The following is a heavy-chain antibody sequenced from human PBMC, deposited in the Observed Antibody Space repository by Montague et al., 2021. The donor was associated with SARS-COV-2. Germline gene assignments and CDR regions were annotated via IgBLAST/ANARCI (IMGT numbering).Heavy chain of an antibody. J-gene: IGHJ5*02. CDR3: ARRSRVVTAIWALRTSLTSWFDP. D-gene: IGHD2-21*02. Sequence: SETLSLTCSVSGASMNSYYWTWVRQPPGKGLQWIGYTYYSGSTSYDPSLQSRLTMTVDSSKNQFTLSLRSVTAADSAVYYCARRSRVVTAIWALRTSLTSWFDPWGQGTLVTVSS. CDR2: TYYSGST. CDR1: GASMNSYY. V-gene: IGHV4-59*01.